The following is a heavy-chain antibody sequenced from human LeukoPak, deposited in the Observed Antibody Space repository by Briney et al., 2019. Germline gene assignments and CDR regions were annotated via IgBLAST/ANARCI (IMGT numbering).Heavy chain of an antibody. CDR2: IFPGDSDT. V-gene: IGHV5-51*01. CDR3: ARGSAVSGKDY. Sequence: GESLKISCKDSGYSFTSYWIGWVRQMPGKGLEWMGIIFPGDSDTTYSPSFQGQVTISADKSSSTAYLQWSSLKASDTAMYYCARGSAVSGKDYWGQGTLVTVPS. J-gene: IGHJ4*02. CDR1: GYSFTSYW.